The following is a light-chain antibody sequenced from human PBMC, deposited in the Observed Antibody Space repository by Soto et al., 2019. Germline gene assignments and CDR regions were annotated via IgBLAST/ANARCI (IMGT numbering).Light chain of an antibody. Sequence: DIQMTQSPSSLSASVGDRVTITCRASQSISAYLNWFQHKPGRAPKLLIYGATSLQSGVPSRFSGSGSGTDFNITISSLQTEDFAAYYWQQTYSTPLTFGGGTKLEIK. CDR3: QQTYSTPLT. J-gene: IGKJ4*01. CDR1: QSISAY. V-gene: IGKV1-39*01. CDR2: GAT.